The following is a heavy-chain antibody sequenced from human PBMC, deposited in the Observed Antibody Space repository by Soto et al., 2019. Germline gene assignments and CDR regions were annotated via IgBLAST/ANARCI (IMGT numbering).Heavy chain of an antibody. CDR3: ARGRLISNYYYGMDV. J-gene: IGHJ6*02. D-gene: IGHD2-8*01. Sequence: SETLSLTCTVSGGSISSGGYYWSWIRQHPGKGLEWIGYIYYSGSTYYNPSLKSRVTISVDTSKNQFSLKLSSVTAADTAVYYCARGRLISNYYYGMDVWGQGTTVTVSS. CDR1: GGSISSGGYY. V-gene: IGHV4-31*03. CDR2: IYYSGST.